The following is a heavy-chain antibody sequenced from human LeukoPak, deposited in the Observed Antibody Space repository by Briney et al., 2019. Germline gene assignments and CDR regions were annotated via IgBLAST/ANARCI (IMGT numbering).Heavy chain of an antibody. Sequence: SETLSLTCTVSGGSISSYYWSWIRQPPGKGLEWIGYIYYSGSTNYNPSLKSRVTISVDTSKNQFSLKLSSVTAADTAVYYCARGPGDEYCSSTSCYEFDPWGQGTLVTVSS. CDR1: GGSISSYY. D-gene: IGHD2-2*01. V-gene: IGHV4-59*12. CDR2: IYYSGST. J-gene: IGHJ5*02. CDR3: ARGPGDEYCSSTSCYEFDP.